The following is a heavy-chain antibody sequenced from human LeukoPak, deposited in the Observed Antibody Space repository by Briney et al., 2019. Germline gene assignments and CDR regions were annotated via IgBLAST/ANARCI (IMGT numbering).Heavy chain of an antibody. CDR1: GFTFSSYS. V-gene: IGHV3-48*01. Sequence: GGSLRPSCAASGFTFSSYSMNWVRQAPGKGLEWVSYISSSSSTIYYADSVKGRFTISGDNAKNSLYLQMNSLRAEDTAVYYCAKGPARDYVWGSYPQGVCGFDYWGQGTLVTVSS. CDR2: ISSSSSTI. D-gene: IGHD3-16*02. CDR3: AKGPARDYVWGSYPQGVCGFDY. J-gene: IGHJ4*02.